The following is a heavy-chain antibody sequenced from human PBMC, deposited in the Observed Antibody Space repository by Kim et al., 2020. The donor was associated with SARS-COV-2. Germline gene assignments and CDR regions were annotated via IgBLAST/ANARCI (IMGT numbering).Heavy chain of an antibody. Sequence: GGSLRLSCAASGFSFSSYAMSWVRQAPGKGLEWVSAISGSGGSTYYADSVKGRFTISRDNSKNTLYLQMNSLRAEEDTAVYYCAKALSGLAKVNWGQGT. CDR1: GFSFSSYA. V-gene: IGHV3-23*01. CDR3: AKALSGLAKVN. D-gene: IGHD3-10*01. J-gene: IGHJ4*02. CDR2: ISGSGGST.